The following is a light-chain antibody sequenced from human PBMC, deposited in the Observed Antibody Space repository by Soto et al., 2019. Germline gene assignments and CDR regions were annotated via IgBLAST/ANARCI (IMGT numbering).Light chain of an antibody. J-gene: IGKJ4*01. V-gene: IGKV3-11*01. CDR2: DVS. Sequence: EIVLTQSPATLSLSPGERATLSCWASQSVSNSLAWYQQRPGQSPRLLIYDVSTRATGIPARFGGSGSGTDYTLTISSIETEDFAVYYCQQRTNWPLTFGGGTKVEI. CDR1: QSVSNS. CDR3: QQRTNWPLT.